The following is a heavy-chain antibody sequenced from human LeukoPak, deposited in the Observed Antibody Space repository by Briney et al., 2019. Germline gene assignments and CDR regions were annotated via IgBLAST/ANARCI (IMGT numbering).Heavy chain of an antibody. CDR1: GYTFTSYG. CDR3: ARDLAFAPDPSSSSSLMGAFDI. CDR2: ISAYNGNT. J-gene: IGHJ3*02. V-gene: IGHV1-18*01. Sequence: VASVKVSCKASGYTFTSYGISWVRQAPGQGLEWMGWISAYNGNTNYAQKLQGRVTMTTYTSTSTAYMELRSLRSDDTAVYYCARDLAFAPDPSSSSSLMGAFDIWGQGTMVTVSS. D-gene: IGHD6-6*01.